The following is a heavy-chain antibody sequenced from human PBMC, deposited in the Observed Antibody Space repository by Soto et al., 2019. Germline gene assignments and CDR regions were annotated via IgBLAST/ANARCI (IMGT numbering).Heavy chain of an antibody. Sequence: GGSLRLSCAASGFAFSSYTMSWVRQTPGKGLEWVSSISASGGRTYYGDSLKGRFTISRDNSKNTLNLHIKSLGVEDSAVYYCAKDRGGFARGWEYYDFWGQGTQVTVS. CDR2: ISASGGRT. D-gene: IGHD6-19*01. CDR1: GFAFSSYT. V-gene: IGHV3-23*01. J-gene: IGHJ4*02. CDR3: AKDRGGFARGWEYYDF.